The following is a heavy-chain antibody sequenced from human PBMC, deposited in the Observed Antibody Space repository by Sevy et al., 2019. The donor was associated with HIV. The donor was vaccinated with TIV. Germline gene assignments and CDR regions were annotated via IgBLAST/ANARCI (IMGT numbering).Heavy chain of an antibody. V-gene: IGHV3-33*01. J-gene: IGHJ4*02. CDR3: AREDIRVAGIGYYFHS. Sequence: GGSLRLSCAASGFSISGYGMHWVRQAPGKGLEWVAVIWYEGTNREYADSGKGGFTISRDNSKNTLYLQMNSLRVEDTAVYYCAREDIRVAGIGYYFHSRGQGTLVTVSS. CDR1: GFSISGYG. CDR2: IWYEGTNR. D-gene: IGHD6-19*01.